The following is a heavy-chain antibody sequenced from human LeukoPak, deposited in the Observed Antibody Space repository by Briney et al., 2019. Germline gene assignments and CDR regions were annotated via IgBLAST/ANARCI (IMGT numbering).Heavy chain of an antibody. CDR1: GFTFSSYA. D-gene: IGHD5-24*01. CDR2: ISSSSSYI. V-gene: IGHV3-21*01. CDR3: ARDPDGYNPNFDY. Sequence: KSGGSLRLSCAASGFTFSSYAMNWVRQAPGKGLEWVSSISSSSSYIYYADSVKGRFTISRDNAKNSLYLQMNSLRAEDTAVYYCARDPDGYNPNFDYWGQGTLVTVSS. J-gene: IGHJ4*02.